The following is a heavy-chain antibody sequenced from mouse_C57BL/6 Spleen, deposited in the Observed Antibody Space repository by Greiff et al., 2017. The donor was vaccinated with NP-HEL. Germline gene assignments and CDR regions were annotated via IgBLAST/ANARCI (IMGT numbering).Heavy chain of an antibody. D-gene: IGHD3-3*01. Sequence: QVQLQQSGAELVMPGASVKLSCKASGYTFTSYWMHWVKQRPGQGLEWIGEIDPSDSYTNYNQKFKGKSTLTVDKSSSTAYMQLSSLTSEDSAVYYCARTGGAGPYFDYWGQGTTLTVSS. J-gene: IGHJ2*01. CDR1: GYTFTSYW. CDR2: IDPSDSYT. CDR3: ARTGGAGPYFDY. V-gene: IGHV1-69*01.